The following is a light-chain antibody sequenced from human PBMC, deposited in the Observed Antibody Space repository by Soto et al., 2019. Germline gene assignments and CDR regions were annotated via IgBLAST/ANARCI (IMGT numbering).Light chain of an antibody. V-gene: IGKV3-11*01. J-gene: IGKJ1*01. Sequence: EIVLTHSQATLSLSPGERATLSCRASQSVSSYLGWYQQKPGQAPRLLIYDASNRATGIPARFSGSGSGTDFTLTISSLEPEDFAVYYCQQRSDWPRTFGQGTKV. CDR2: DAS. CDR3: QQRSDWPRT. CDR1: QSVSSY.